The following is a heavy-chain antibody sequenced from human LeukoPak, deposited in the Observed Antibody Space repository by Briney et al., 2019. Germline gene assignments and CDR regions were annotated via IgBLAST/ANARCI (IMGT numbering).Heavy chain of an antibody. CDR1: GGSSSSENNS. D-gene: IGHD6-13*01. CDR3: ARTTSSWYNMDV. Sequence: PSETLSLTGTVSGGSSSSENNSWVWIRQPPGKGLEWIGSIYYSGSTYYTPSLKSRVIISVDTSKNHFSLKVSSVTAADTAVYYCARTTSSWYNMDVWGKGTSVTVSS. V-gene: IGHV4-39*02. J-gene: IGHJ6*03. CDR2: IYYSGST.